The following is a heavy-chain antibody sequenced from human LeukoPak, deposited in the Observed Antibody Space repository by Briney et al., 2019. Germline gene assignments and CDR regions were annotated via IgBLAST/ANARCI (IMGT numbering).Heavy chain of an antibody. CDR2: IKSDGSGA. J-gene: IGHJ4*02. CDR1: GFTFSSSW. Sequence: GGSLRLSCAASGFTFSSSWMHWVRQAPGKGLVWVSRIKSDGSGATYADSVKGRFTISRDNAKNSLYLQMNSLRAEDTAVYYCARGEYYDSRERFDYWGQGTLVTVSS. D-gene: IGHD3-22*01. CDR3: ARGEYYDSRERFDY. V-gene: IGHV3-74*03.